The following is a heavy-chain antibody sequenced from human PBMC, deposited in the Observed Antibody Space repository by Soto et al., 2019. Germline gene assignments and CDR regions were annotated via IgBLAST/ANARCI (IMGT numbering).Heavy chain of an antibody. V-gene: IGHV1-69*02. CDR1: GGTFSSYT. Sequence: QVQLVQSGAEVKKPGSSVKVSCKASGGTFSSYTISWVRQALGQGLEWMGRIIPILGIANYAQKFQGRVTITADKATSTAYMELSSLRSEDTAVYYCAAGGDPGEGVDYWGQGTLVTVSS. CDR2: IIPILGIA. J-gene: IGHJ4*02. CDR3: AAGGDPGEGVDY. D-gene: IGHD2-21*02.